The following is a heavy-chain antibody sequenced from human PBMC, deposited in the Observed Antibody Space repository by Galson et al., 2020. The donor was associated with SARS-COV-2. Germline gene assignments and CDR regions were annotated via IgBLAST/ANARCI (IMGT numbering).Heavy chain of an antibody. J-gene: IGHJ5*02. CDR2: IYYSGST. D-gene: IGHD4-4*01. V-gene: IGHV4-39*01. CDR3: ARHVPTVTTTGWFDP. Sequence: SETLSLTCTVSGGSISSSSYYWGWIRQPPGKGLEWIGSIYYSGSTYYNPSLKSRVTISVDTSKNQFSLKLSSVTAADTAVYYCARHVPTVTTTGWFDPWGQGTLVTVSS. CDR1: GGSISSSSYY.